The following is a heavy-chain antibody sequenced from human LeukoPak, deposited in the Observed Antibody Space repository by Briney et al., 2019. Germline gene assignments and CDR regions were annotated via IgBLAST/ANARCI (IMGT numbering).Heavy chain of an antibody. CDR3: ARVGGDIAYYDFWSSYPPGVYFDY. J-gene: IGHJ4*02. CDR2: IYYSGST. D-gene: IGHD3-3*01. Sequence: SETLSLTCTVSGGSISSYYWSWIRQPPGKGLEWIGYIYYSGSTNYNPSLKSRVTISVDTSKNQFSLRLSSVTAADTAVYYCARVGGDIAYYDFWSSYPPGVYFDYWGQGALVTVSS. CDR1: GGSISSYY. V-gene: IGHV4-59*01.